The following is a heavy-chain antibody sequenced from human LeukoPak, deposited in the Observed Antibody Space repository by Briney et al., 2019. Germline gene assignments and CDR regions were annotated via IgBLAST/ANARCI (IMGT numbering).Heavy chain of an antibody. J-gene: IGHJ4*02. CDR2: IYTSGST. CDR3: ARGSGSGWGHFDY. Sequence: SETLSFTCTVSGGSISSGSYYWSWTRQPAGKGLEWIGRIYTSGSTNYNPSLKSRVTISVDTSKNQFSLKLSSVTAADTAVYYCARGSGSGWGHFDYWGQGTLVTVSS. D-gene: IGHD6-19*01. V-gene: IGHV4-61*02. CDR1: GGSISSGSYY.